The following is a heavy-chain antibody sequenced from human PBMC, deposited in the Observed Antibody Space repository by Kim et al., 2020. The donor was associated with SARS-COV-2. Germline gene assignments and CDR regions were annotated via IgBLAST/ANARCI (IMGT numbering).Heavy chain of an antibody. D-gene: IGHD6-13*01. J-gene: IGHJ2*01. CDR2: ITASSSPT. V-gene: IGHV3-23*01. Sequence: GGSLRLSCAASGFTFSSSSMGWVRQAPGKGLEWVAAITASSSPTYYADSVKGRFSISRDNSNNTLYLQMNSLRAEDTAVYYCAKDLRGPAAGTWYFDLWGRGTLVTVSS. CDR1: GFTFSSSS. CDR3: AKDLRGPAAGTWYFDL.